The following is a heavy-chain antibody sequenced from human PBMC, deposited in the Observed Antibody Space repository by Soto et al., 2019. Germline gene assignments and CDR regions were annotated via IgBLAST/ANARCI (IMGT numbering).Heavy chain of an antibody. CDR3: ARGIPEYYGSDV. J-gene: IGHJ3*01. Sequence: EVQLVESGGGLFQPGGSLRLSCEASGVTFSNYWMHWVRQVPGKGLVWVSRIKGDASNTNYADCVKGRFTISRDNAKNTVYLQMNSLTAEDTAVYYCARGIPEYYGSDVCGQGTMVTVSS. V-gene: IGHV3-74*01. D-gene: IGHD5-18*01. CDR2: IKGDASNT. CDR1: GVTFSNYW.